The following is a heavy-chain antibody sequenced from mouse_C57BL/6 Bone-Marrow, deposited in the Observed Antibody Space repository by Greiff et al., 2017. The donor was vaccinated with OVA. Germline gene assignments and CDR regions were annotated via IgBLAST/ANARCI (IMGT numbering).Heavy chain of an antibody. J-gene: IGHJ3*01. CDR1: GYTFTSYW. Sequence: QSCKASGYTFTSYWMPWVKQRPGQGLEWIGEIDPSDSYTNYNQKFKGKATLTVDTSSSTAYMQLSSLTSEDSAVYYCARRRYGYDWFAYWGQGTLVTVSA. CDR3: ARRRYGYDWFAY. D-gene: IGHD2-2*01. V-gene: IGHV1-50*01. CDR2: IDPSDSYT.